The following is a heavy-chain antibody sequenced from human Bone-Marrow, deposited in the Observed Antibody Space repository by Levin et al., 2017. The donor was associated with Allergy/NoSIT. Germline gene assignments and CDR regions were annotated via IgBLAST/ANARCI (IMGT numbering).Heavy chain of an antibody. D-gene: IGHD2-8*01. J-gene: IGHJ6*02. Sequence: ASVKVSCKASGYTFTSYGISWVRQAPGQGLEWMGWISAYNGNTNYAQKLQGRVTMTTDTSTSTAYMELRSLRSDDTAVYYCARDPLYCTNGVCYSPRAGGMDVWGQGTTVTVSS. CDR3: ARDPLYCTNGVCYSPRAGGMDV. CDR1: GYTFTSYG. CDR2: ISAYNGNT. V-gene: IGHV1-18*01.